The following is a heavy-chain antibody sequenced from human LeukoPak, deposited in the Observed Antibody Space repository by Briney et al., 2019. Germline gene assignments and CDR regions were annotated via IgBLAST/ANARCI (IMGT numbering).Heavy chain of an antibody. CDR1: GGSFSGYY. V-gene: IGHV4-34*01. J-gene: IGHJ6*02. Sequence: SETLSLTCAVYGGSFSGYYWSWIRQPPGKGLEWIGEINHSGSTNYNPSLKSRVTISVDTSKNQFSLKLSSVTAADTAVYYCARVWGDTTYYYGMDVWGQGTTVTVSS. CDR3: ARVWGDTTYYYGMDV. D-gene: IGHD2-21*02. CDR2: INHSGST.